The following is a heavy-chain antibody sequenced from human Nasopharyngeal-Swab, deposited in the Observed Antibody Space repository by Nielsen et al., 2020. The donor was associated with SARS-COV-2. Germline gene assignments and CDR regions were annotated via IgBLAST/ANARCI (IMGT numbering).Heavy chain of an antibody. CDR3: ARRDRDIVVVGP. J-gene: IGHJ5*02. D-gene: IGHD2-2*01. Sequence: WIRQPPGKGLEWIGSIYYSGSTHYNPSLKSRVTISVDTSKNQFSLKLSSVTAADTAVYYCARRDRDIVVVGPWGQGTLVTVSS. V-gene: IGHV4-39*01. CDR2: IYYSGST.